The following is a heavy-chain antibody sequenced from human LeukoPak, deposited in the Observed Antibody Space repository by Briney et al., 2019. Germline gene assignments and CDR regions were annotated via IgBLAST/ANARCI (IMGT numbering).Heavy chain of an antibody. CDR2: INTDSGGA. Sequence: GASVKVSCKASGYTFVDYFIHWVRQAPGQELGWMGRINTDSGGAEYEQKFQGRVIMTRDTSISTAYVEVSGLTSDDTAVYYCARDFTSTPNWEFDYWGQGTLVTVSS. V-gene: IGHV1-2*06. J-gene: IGHJ4*02. D-gene: IGHD1-26*01. CDR1: GYTFVDYF. CDR3: ARDFTSTPNWEFDY.